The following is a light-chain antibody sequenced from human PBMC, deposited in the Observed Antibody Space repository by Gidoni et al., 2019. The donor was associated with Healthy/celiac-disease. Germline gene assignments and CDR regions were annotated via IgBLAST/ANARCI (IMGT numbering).Light chain of an antibody. CDR2: GAS. CDR3: QQYNNWPALT. J-gene: IGKJ4*01. CDR1: QSVNSN. Sequence: EIVMTQPPATLSVSPGERATLSCRASQSVNSNLSWYQQNPGQAPRLLLYGASTRATGIPARFSGSGSGTEFTLTISSLQSEDFAVYYCQQYNNWPALTFGGGTKVEIK. V-gene: IGKV3-15*01.